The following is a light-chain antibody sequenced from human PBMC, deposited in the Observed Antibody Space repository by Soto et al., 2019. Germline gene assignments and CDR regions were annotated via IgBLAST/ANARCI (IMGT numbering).Light chain of an antibody. CDR1: QSVLYSSNNQNY. V-gene: IGKV4-1*01. CDR3: QQSYTTPYT. CDR2: WAS. Sequence: DIVMTQSPDSLAVSLGERATINCKSSQSVLYSSNNQNYLAWYQQKPGQPPKLLIYWASTRESGVPDRFSGSGSGTDFTLTISSLQAEDVAVYYCQQSYTTPYTFGQGTKLEL. J-gene: IGKJ2*01.